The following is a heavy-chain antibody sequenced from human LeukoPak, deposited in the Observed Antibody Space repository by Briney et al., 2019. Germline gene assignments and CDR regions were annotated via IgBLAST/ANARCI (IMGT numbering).Heavy chain of an antibody. V-gene: IGHV4-34*01. CDR2: INHSGST. D-gene: IGHD2-15*01. CDR3: ARGPRYCSGGSCYYFDY. CDR1: GGSFSGYY. J-gene: IGHJ4*02. Sequence: SETLSLTCAVYGGSFSGYYWSWIRQPPGKGLEWIGEINHSGSTNYNPSLKSRVTISVDTSKNQFSLKLSSVTAADTAVYYCARGPRYCSGGSCYYFDYWGQGTLVTVSS.